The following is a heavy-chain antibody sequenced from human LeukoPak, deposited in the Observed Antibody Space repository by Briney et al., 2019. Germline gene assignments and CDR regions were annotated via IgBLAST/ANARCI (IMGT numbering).Heavy chain of an antibody. CDR3: AQMWNGDNSGDY. Sequence: GGSLRLSCAASGFTFSSYGMHWVRQAPGKGLVWVAIISYDGSTKYHADSVKGRFTISRDNSKNTLYLQMNSLRGEDTAVYYCAQMWNGDNSGDYWGQGTLVTVSS. V-gene: IGHV3-30*18. J-gene: IGHJ4*02. CDR2: ISYDGSTK. D-gene: IGHD4-23*01. CDR1: GFTFSSYG.